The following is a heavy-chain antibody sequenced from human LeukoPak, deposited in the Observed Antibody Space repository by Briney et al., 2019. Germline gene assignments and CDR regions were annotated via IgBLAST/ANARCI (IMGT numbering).Heavy chain of an antibody. CDR2: ISGYNGNT. Sequence: ASVTVSCKASGYTFTNYGISWVRQAPGQGLEWMGWISGYNGNTNYAQKFQGRITMTTDTSTSTAYMEISNLRSEDTAVYYCARVGSSGWYGGLDFWGQGTLVTVSS. CDR1: GYTFTNYG. J-gene: IGHJ4*02. CDR3: ARVGSSGWYGGLDF. D-gene: IGHD6-19*01. V-gene: IGHV1-18*01.